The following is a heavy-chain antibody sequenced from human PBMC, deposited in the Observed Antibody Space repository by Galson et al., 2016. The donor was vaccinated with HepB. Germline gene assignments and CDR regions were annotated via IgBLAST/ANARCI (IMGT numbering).Heavy chain of an antibody. Sequence: SVKVSCKASGYTFTRYAMHWVRQAPGQRLEWMGWINAGNGNTKYSQKLQDRVTITRDTSASTAYMEVSSLRSEDTAVYYCARGRDLGGGTYSYYHLGVWGQGTTVTVSS. CDR3: ARGRDLGGGTYSYYHLGV. CDR1: GYTFTRYA. CDR2: INAGNGNT. V-gene: IGHV1-3*01. D-gene: IGHD2-15*01. J-gene: IGHJ6*02.